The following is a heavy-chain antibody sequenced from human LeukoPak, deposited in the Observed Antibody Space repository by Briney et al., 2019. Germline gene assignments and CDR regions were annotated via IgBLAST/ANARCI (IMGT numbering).Heavy chain of an antibody. CDR2: IYYSGST. D-gene: IGHD2-21*01. V-gene: IGHV4-61*08. CDR3: ARGNSVIYNWFDP. Sequence: SETLSLTCAVSGGSISSGGYSWSWIRQPPGKGLEWIGYIYYSGSTNYNPSLKSRVTISVDTSKNQFSLKLSSVTAADTAVYYCARGNSVIYNWFDPWGQGTLVTVSS. CDR1: GGSISSGGYS. J-gene: IGHJ5*02.